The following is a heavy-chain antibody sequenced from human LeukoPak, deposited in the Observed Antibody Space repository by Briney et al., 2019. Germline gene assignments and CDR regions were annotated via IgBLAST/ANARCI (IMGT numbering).Heavy chain of an antibody. CDR3: ARRTDYYDSSGYSVAFDI. Sequence: SETLSLTSTVSGGSISSSSYYWGWIRQPPGKGLEWIGSIYYSGSTYYNPSLKSRVTISVDTSKNQFSLKLSSVTAADTAVYYCARRTDYYDSSGYSVAFDIWGQGTMVTVSS. V-gene: IGHV4-39*01. D-gene: IGHD3-22*01. J-gene: IGHJ3*02. CDR2: IYYSGST. CDR1: GGSISSSSYY.